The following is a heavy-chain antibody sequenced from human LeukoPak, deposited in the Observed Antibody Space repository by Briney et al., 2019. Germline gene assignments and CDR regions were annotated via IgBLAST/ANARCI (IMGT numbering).Heavy chain of an antibody. CDR1: GYTFTGYY. CDR2: INPNSGGT. V-gene: IGHV1-2*02. D-gene: IGHD4-23*01. Sequence: ASVKVSCKASGYTFTGYYMHWVRQAPGQGLEWMGWINPNSGGTNYAQKFQGRVTMTRDTSISTAYMELSRLRSDDTAVYYCARGLSTVVSTGDAFDIWGPGTFVTVSS. J-gene: IGHJ3*02. CDR3: ARGLSTVVSTGDAFDI.